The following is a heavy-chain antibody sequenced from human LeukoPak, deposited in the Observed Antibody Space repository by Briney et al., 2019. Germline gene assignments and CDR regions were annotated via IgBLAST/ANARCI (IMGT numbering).Heavy chain of an antibody. CDR3: ARDSLAESTWALDS. CDR1: GYTFTGYY. Sequence: ASVKVSCKASGYTFTGYYMHWVRQAPGQGLEWMGWINPNSGGTNYAEKFQGRVTMSRDTSTSTVYMDLSGLTSDDTALYFCARDSLAESTWALDSWGQGTLVTVSS. J-gene: IGHJ4*02. D-gene: IGHD3-16*01. V-gene: IGHV1-2*02. CDR2: INPNSGGT.